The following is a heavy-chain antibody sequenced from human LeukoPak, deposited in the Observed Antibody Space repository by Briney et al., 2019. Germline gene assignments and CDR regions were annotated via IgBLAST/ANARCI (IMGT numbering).Heavy chain of an antibody. J-gene: IGHJ4*02. CDR3: ARGAEGIAASDSNFDY. D-gene: IGHD6-13*01. CDR2: ISTSSSYI. V-gene: IGHV3-21*01. CDR1: GFTFSSYE. Sequence: GGSLRLSCAASGFTFSSYEMNWVRQAPGKGLEWVSSISTSSSYIDYADSVKGRFTISRDNAKKSLYLQMNSLRAEDTAVYYCARGAEGIAASDSNFDYWGQGMLVTVSS.